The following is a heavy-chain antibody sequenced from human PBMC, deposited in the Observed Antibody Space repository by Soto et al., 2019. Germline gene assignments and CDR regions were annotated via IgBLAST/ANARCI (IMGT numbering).Heavy chain of an antibody. V-gene: IGHV1-18*01. CDR1: GYTFTSYG. J-gene: IGHJ4*02. CDR2: ISAYSGST. CDR3: ARSIAAAVDFDY. Sequence: QVQLVQSGAEVKKPGASVKVSCKASGYTFTSYGLSWVRQAPGQGLEWMGWISAYSGSTNYAQKLQGRVTMTTDTATSTAYMELRSLSSDDTAVDYCARSIAAAVDFDYCGQGTLVTVSS. D-gene: IGHD6-13*01.